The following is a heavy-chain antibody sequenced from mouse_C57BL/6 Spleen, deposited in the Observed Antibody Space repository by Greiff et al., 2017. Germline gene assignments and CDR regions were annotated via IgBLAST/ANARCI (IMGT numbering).Heavy chain of an antibody. Sequence: QVQLKEPGAELVKPGASVKLSCKASGYTFTSYWMHWVKQRPGQGLEWIGMIHPNSGSTNYNEKFKSKATLTVDKSSSTAYMQLSSLTSEDSAVYYCARSRSVFDYWGQGTTLTVSS. J-gene: IGHJ2*01. V-gene: IGHV1-64*01. CDR2: IHPNSGST. CDR1: GYTFTSYW. CDR3: ARSRSVFDY.